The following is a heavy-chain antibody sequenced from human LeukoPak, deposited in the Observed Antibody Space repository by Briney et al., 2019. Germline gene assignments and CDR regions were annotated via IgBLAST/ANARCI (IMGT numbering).Heavy chain of an antibody. CDR3: VKEASRIAVALDY. V-gene: IGHV3-64D*09. CDR1: GFTFSSYA. J-gene: IGHJ4*02. CDR2: ISSNGGST. D-gene: IGHD6-19*01. Sequence: GGSLRLSCSASGFTFSSYAMHWVRQAPGKGLEYVSAISSNGGSTYYAGSVKGRFTISRDNSKNTLYLQMSSLRAEDTAVYYCVKEASRIAVALDYWGQGTLVTVSS.